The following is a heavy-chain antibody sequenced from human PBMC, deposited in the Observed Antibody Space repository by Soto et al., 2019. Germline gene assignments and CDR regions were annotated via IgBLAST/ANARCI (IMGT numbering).Heavy chain of an antibody. Sequence: QVQLVQSGAEVKKPGASVKVSCKTSGYTFTTYSIAWVRQARGQGLEWMGWINTYNGETDYAQKFQGRLSVTAEPSTGTVYMELRGLTSDDTAVYFCARGPQTSDFWGQGTLVTVSS. CDR2: INTYNGET. CDR1: GYTFTTYS. D-gene: IGHD2-2*01. CDR3: ARGPQTSDF. J-gene: IGHJ4*02. V-gene: IGHV1-18*04.